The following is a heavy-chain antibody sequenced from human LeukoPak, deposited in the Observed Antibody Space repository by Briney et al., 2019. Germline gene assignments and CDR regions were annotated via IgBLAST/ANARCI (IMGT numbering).Heavy chain of an antibody. V-gene: IGHV4-61*02. CDR2: IYTSGST. D-gene: IGHD2-15*01. CDR1: GGSISSGSYY. Sequence: SQTLSPTCTVSGGSISSGSYYWSWIRQPAGKGLEWFGRIYTSGSTNYNPSLKSRVTISVDTSKNQFSLKLSSVTASATAVYYCARVPFLGYCSGGSCHEAFDYWGQGTLVTVSS. CDR3: ARVPFLGYCSGGSCHEAFDY. J-gene: IGHJ4*02.